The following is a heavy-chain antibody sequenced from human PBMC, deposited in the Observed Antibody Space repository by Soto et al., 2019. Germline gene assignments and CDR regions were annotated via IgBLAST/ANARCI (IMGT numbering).Heavy chain of an antibody. V-gene: IGHV1-3*01. CDR1: GYTFTSYA. CDR2: INAGNGNT. Sequence: ASVKVSCKASGYTFTSYAMHWVRQAPGQRLEWMGWINAGNGNTKYSQKFQGRVTITRDTSASTAYMELSSLRSEDTAVYYCAGPSIDYGDYYYYGMDVWGQGTTVTVSS. J-gene: IGHJ6*02. D-gene: IGHD4-17*01. CDR3: AGPSIDYGDYYYYGMDV.